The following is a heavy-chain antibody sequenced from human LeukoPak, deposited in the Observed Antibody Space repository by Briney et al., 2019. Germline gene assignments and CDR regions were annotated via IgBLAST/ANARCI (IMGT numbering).Heavy chain of an antibody. J-gene: IGHJ5*02. CDR3: ARETMIVVVTWFDP. CDR2: INPNSGGT. CDR1: GYTFTGYY. D-gene: IGHD3-22*01. Sequence: ASVKVSCKVSGYTFTGYYMHWVRQAPGQGLEWMGWINPNSGGTNYAQKFQGRVTMTRDTSISTAYMELSRLRSDDTAVYYCARETMIVVVTWFDPWGQGTLVTVSS. V-gene: IGHV1-2*02.